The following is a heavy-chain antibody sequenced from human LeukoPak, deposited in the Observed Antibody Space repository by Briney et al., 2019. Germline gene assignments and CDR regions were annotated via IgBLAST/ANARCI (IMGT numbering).Heavy chain of an antibody. CDR2: IIPIFGTA. V-gene: IGHV1-69*13. CDR3: ARVMRPDLFGVVTALDY. CDR1: GGTFSSYA. Sequence: ASVKVSCKASGGTFSSYAISWVRQAPGQGLEWMGGIIPIFGTANYAQKFQGRVTITADESTSTAYMELSSLRSEDTAAYYCARVMRPDLFGVVTALDYWGQGTLVTVSS. D-gene: IGHD3-3*01. J-gene: IGHJ4*02.